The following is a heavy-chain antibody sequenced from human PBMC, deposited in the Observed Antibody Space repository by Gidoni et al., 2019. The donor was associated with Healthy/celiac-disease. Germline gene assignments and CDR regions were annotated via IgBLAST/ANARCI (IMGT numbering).Heavy chain of an antibody. CDR1: GFTFRSYE. D-gene: IGHD3-10*01. CDR3: ARVHTPSMVRGARPA. J-gene: IGHJ5*02. V-gene: IGHV3-48*03. CDR2: VSSSGSTI. Sequence: EVQLVESGGGLVQPGGSLRLSCAASGFTFRSYEMNWVRQAPGKGLEWVSYVSSSGSTIYYADSVKGRFTISRDNAKNSLYLQMNSLRAEDTAVYYCARVHTPSMVRGARPAWGQGTLVTVSS.